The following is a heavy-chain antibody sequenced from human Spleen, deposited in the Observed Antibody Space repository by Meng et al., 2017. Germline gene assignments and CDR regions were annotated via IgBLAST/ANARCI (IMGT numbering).Heavy chain of an antibody. J-gene: IGHJ4*02. V-gene: IGHV1-18*01. D-gene: IGHD6-19*01. Sequence: ASVKVSCKASGFTFASYGIIWVRQAPGQGLEWMGWISGNNDNTNYAQKFQGRVTMTTDTSTNTAYMEVRTLRSDDTAVYYCARDMYSSGWQFDYWGQGTLVTVSS. CDR1: GFTFASYG. CDR2: ISGNNDNT. CDR3: ARDMYSSGWQFDY.